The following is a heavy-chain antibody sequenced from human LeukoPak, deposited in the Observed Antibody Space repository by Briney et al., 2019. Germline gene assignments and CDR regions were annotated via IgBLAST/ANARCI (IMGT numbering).Heavy chain of an antibody. J-gene: IGHJ3*02. CDR3: ARVCSGITMIVVGDAFDI. CDR2: ISGSGGST. D-gene: IGHD3-22*01. V-gene: IGHV3-23*01. Sequence: GGSLRLSCAASGFTFSNYGMSWVRQAPGKGLEWVSVISGSGGSTYYADSVKGRFTISRDNAKNSLYLQMNSLRAEDTAVYYCARVCSGITMIVVGDAFDIWGQGTMVTVSS. CDR1: GFTFSNYG.